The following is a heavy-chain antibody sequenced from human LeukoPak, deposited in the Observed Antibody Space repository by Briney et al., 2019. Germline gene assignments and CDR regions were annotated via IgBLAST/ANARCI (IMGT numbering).Heavy chain of an antibody. V-gene: IGHV5-51*01. D-gene: IGHD6-6*01. CDR1: GYSFTSYW. CDR3: ARHGGRPYSSSPNYYYYYMDV. Sequence: GESLKISCKGSGYSFTSYWIGWVRQMPGKGLEWMGIIYPGDSDTRYSPSFQGQVTISADKSISTAYLQWSSLKASDTAMYYCARHGGRPYSSSPNYYYYYMDVWGKGTTVTVSS. J-gene: IGHJ6*03. CDR2: IYPGDSDT.